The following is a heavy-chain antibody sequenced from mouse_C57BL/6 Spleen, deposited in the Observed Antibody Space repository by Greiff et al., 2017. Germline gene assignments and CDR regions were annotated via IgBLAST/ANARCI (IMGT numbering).Heavy chain of an antibody. Sequence: QVQLQQPGAELVRPGTSVKMSCKASGYTFTNYWLGWAKQRPGHGLEWIGDIYPGGGYTNYNEKFKGKATLTADKSSSTAYMQFSSLTSEDSAIYYCARRTGAWYFDVWGTGTTVTVSS. J-gene: IGHJ1*03. CDR2: IYPGGGYT. CDR1: GYTFTNYW. V-gene: IGHV1-63*01. CDR3: ARRTGAWYFDV. D-gene: IGHD4-1*01.